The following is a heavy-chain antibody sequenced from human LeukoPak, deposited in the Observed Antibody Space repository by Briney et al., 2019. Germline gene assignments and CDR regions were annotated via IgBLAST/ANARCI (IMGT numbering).Heavy chain of an antibody. J-gene: IGHJ4*02. CDR2: TYNSGST. V-gene: IGHV4-59*08. D-gene: IGHD3-3*01. CDR3: ARHSTFFGVVIIKGRVRGPFDY. Sequence: PSETLSLTCTISGGSISSSYWSWIRQPPGKGLEWIGYTYNSGSTNYNPSLKSRLTISVDSSKNQFSLKLSSVTAADTAVYYCARHSTFFGVVIIKGRVRGPFDYWGQGTLVTVSS. CDR1: GGSISSSY.